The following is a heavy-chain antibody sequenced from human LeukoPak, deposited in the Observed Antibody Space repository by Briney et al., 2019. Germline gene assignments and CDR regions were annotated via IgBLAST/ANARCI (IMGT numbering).Heavy chain of an antibody. Sequence: GGSLRLSCAASGFTFSSYWMHWVRQAPRKGLVWVSRINSDGSSTSYADSVKGRFAISRDNAKNTLYLQMNSLRAEDTAVYYCARDLDYGDYVAYYFDYWGQGTLVTVSS. CDR1: GFTFSSYW. J-gene: IGHJ4*02. CDR2: INSDGSST. CDR3: ARDLDYGDYVAYYFDY. V-gene: IGHV3-74*01. D-gene: IGHD4-17*01.